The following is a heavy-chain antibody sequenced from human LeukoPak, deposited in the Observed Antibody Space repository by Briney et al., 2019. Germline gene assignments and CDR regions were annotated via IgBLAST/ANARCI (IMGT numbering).Heavy chain of an antibody. CDR3: ARGIAAAGPRFDP. D-gene: IGHD6-13*01. Sequence: PGGSLRLSCAASGFTFSSYWMHWVRQAPGKGLVWVSRINSDGSSTSYADSVKGRFTISRDNAKNSLYLQMNSLRAEDTAVCYCARGIAAAGPRFDPWGQGTLVSVSS. V-gene: IGHV3-74*01. CDR1: GFTFSSYW. J-gene: IGHJ5*02. CDR2: INSDGSST.